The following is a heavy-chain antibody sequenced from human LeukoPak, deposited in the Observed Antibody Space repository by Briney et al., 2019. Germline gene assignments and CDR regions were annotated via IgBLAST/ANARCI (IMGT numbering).Heavy chain of an antibody. CDR3: ATHDLKKAMAFDI. Sequence: PGGSLRLSCATSGFTFGNYAMSWVRQPPGKGLEWVSAISGRGTDTYNTDSVRGRFTISRDNSKNTLYLQMNSLRAEDTAVYYCATHDLKKAMAFDIWGQGTMVTVSS. D-gene: IGHD5-24*01. CDR2: ISGRGTDT. J-gene: IGHJ3*02. CDR1: GFTFGNYA. V-gene: IGHV3-23*01.